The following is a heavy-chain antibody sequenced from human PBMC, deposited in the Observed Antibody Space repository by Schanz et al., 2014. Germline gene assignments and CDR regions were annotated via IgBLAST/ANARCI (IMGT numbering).Heavy chain of an antibody. J-gene: IGHJ4*02. Sequence: VQLVESGGGLVQPGGSLRLSCAASGFTFSSHWMHWVRQDPGKGLVWVARINSVGSNTDYADSVTGRFTISRDNAKNTLYLQMNTLRAEDTAVYYCVRDSFFAFDYWGQGTLVAVSS. V-gene: IGHV3-74*01. CDR2: INSVGSNT. CDR1: GFTFSSHW. CDR3: VRDSFFAFDY. D-gene: IGHD3-3*01.